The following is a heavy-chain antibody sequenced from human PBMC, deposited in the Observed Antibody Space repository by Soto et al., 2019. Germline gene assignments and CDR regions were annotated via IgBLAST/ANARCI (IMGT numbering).Heavy chain of an antibody. Sequence: QVQLVQSGAEAKNPGASAKVSCKANTDIFADYIIHWVRQAPGQGLEWMGWINAQSGGSRYGPQFQGSVTMTGETSASTAVMEMLSLISHDRAVYYCATGRQDVYVGVEGLDVWCQGTTVTV. CDR2: INAQSGGS. J-gene: IGHJ6*02. V-gene: IGHV1-2*04. D-gene: IGHD1-26*01. CDR3: ATGRQDVYVGVEGLDV. CDR1: TDIFADYI.